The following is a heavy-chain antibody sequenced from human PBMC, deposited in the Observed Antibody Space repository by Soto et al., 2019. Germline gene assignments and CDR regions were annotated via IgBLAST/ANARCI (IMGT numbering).Heavy chain of an antibody. J-gene: IGHJ3*02. V-gene: IGHV1-2*04. CDR3: ARGYYGSGSWGPYDAFDI. CDR1: GYTFTGHY. CDR2: INPNSGGT. Sequence: ASVKVSCKASGYTFTGHYMHWVRQAPGQGLEWMGWINPNSGGTNYAQKFQGWVTMTRDTSISTAYMELSRLRSDDTAVYYCARGYYGSGSWGPYDAFDIWGQGTMVTVSS. D-gene: IGHD3-10*01.